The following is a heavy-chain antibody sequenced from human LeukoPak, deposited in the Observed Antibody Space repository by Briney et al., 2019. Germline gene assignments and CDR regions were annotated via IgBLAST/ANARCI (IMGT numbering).Heavy chain of an antibody. V-gene: IGHV4-61*02. CDR1: GGSISSGSYY. CDR3: ARGRTGDAFDI. J-gene: IGHJ3*02. CDR2: IYTSGST. Sequence: SETLSLTCTVSGGSISSGSYYWRWIRQPAGKGLEWIGRIYTSGSTNYNPSLKSRVTISVDTSKNQFSLKLSSVTAADTAVYYCARGRTGDAFDIWGQGTMVTVSS. D-gene: IGHD7-27*01.